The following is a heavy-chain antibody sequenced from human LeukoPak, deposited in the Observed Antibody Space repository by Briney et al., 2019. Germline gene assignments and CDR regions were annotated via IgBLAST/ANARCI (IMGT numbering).Heavy chain of an antibody. CDR2: IGDSGSGG. D-gene: IGHD4-23*01. CDR3: SRIKYGGNSGYHFDY. V-gene: IGHV3-23*01. J-gene: IGHJ4*02. Sequence: GGSLRLSCSASGFNFNYFAMGWIRQAPGKRLEWVSTIGDSGSGGSYADSVRGRFTISRDNSKNMVYLQMHSLRVDDSAVYYCSRIKYGGNSGYHFDYWGQGTLVTVSS. CDR1: GFNFNYFA.